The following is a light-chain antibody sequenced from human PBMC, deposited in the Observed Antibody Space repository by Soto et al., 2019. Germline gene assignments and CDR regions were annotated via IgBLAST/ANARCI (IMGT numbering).Light chain of an antibody. CDR1: SSNIGGNT. CDR2: NNN. Sequence: QSVLTQPPSASGTPGQRVTISCSGSSSNIGGNTVNWYQQLPGTAPKLLIYNNNQRPSGVPDRFSGSKSGTSASLAISGLQSEDEAAYYCATWDDSRNKVFGTGTKVTVL. CDR3: ATWDDSRNKV. V-gene: IGLV1-44*01. J-gene: IGLJ1*01.